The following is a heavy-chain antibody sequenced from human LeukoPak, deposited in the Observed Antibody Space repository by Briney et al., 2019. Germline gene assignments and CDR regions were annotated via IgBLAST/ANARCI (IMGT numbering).Heavy chain of an antibody. CDR2: IYYSGST. CDR1: GGSISSSSYY. D-gene: IGHD6-19*01. CDR3: ARGYLYSSGWYPDWYFDL. Sequence: SETLSLTCTVSGGSISSSSYYWGWIRQPPGKGLEWIGSIYYSGSTYYNPSLKSRVTISVDTSKNQFSLKLSSVTAADTAVYYCARGYLYSSGWYPDWYFDLWGRGTLVTVSS. V-gene: IGHV4-39*07. J-gene: IGHJ2*01.